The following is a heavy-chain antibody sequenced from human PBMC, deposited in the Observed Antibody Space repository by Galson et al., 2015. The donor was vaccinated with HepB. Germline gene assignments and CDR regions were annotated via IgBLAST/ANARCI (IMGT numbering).Heavy chain of an antibody. CDR3: ARDLKLGSDAFDI. CDR2: IIPIFGTA. J-gene: IGHJ3*02. D-gene: IGHD7-27*01. CDR1: GGTFSSYA. Sequence: SVKVSCKASGGTFSSYAISWVRQAPGQGLEWMGGIIPIFGTANYAQKFQGRVTITADESTSTAYMELSSLRSEDTAVYYCARDLKLGSDAFDIWGQGTMVTVSS. V-gene: IGHV1-69*13.